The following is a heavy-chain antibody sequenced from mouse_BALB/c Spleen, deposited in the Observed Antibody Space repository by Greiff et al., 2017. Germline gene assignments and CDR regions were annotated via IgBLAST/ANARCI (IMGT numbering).Heavy chain of an antibody. CDR1: GYSITSYYA. V-gene: IGHV3-2*02. D-gene: IGHD1-1*01. J-gene: IGHJ1*01. Sequence: EVQGVESGPGLVKPSQSLSLTCTVTGYSITSYYAWNWIRQFPGNKLEWMGYISYSGSTSYNPSLKSRISITRDTSKNQFFLQLNSVTTEDTATYYCARGYYGYWYFDVWGAGTTVTVSS. CDR2: ISYSGST. CDR3: ARGYYGYWYFDV.